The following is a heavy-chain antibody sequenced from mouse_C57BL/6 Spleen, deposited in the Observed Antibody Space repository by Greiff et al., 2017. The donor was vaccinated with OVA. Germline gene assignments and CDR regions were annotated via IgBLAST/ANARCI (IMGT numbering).Heavy chain of an antibody. CDR1: GYTFTDYE. J-gene: IGHJ2*01. CDR2: IDPETGGT. D-gene: IGHD3-1*01. CDR3: TRWHSGDY. V-gene: IGHV1-15*01. Sequence: QVQLKQSGAELVRPGASVTLSCKASGYTFTDYEMHWVKQTPVHGLEWIGAIDPETGGTAYNQKFKGKAILTADKSSSTAYMELRSLTSEDSAVYYCTRWHSGDYWGQGTTITVSS.